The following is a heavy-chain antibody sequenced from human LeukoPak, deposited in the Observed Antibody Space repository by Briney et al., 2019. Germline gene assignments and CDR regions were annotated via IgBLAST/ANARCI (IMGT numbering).Heavy chain of an antibody. CDR2: MSFDGSNK. J-gene: IGHJ5*02. D-gene: IGHD1-26*01. Sequence: PGRSLRLSCAASGFTFSTYAMHWVRQAPGKGLEWVAVMSFDGSNKYYTDSVKGRFTISRDNAKNSLYLQMNSLRAEDTAVYYCARDNEWELPGNWFDPWGQGTLVTVSS. CDR3: ARDNEWELPGNWFDP. V-gene: IGHV3-30-3*01. CDR1: GFTFSTYA.